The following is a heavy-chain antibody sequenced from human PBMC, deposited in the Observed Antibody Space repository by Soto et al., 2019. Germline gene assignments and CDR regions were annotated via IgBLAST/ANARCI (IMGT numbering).Heavy chain of an antibody. CDR2: ISGSGGST. CDR3: AKDGRYYDILTGYYSSGYYFDY. D-gene: IGHD3-9*01. J-gene: IGHJ4*02. Sequence: GGSLRLSCAASGFTFSSYAMSWVRQAPGKGLEWVSAISGSGGSTYYADSVKGRFTISRDNSKNTLYLQMNSLRAEDTAVYYCAKDGRYYDILTGYYSSGYYFDYWGQGTLVTVS. CDR1: GFTFSSYA. V-gene: IGHV3-23*01.